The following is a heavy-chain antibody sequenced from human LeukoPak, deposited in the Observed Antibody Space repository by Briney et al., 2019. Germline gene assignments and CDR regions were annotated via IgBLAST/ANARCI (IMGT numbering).Heavy chain of an antibody. D-gene: IGHD3-22*01. CDR2: IYYSGST. CDR1: GGSFSGYY. CDR3: ARAGGYYDSSEPYYFDY. V-gene: IGHV4-59*01. J-gene: IGHJ4*02. Sequence: PSETLSLTCAVYGGSFSGYYWSWIRQPPGKGLEWIGYIYYSGSTNYNPSLKSRVTISADTSKNQFSLKLSSVTAADTAVYYCARAGGYYDSSEPYYFDYWGQGTLVTVSS.